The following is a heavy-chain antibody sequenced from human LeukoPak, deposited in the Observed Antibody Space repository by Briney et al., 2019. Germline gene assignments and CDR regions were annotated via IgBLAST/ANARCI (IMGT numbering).Heavy chain of an antibody. Sequence: SETLSLTCTVSGGSISSYYWSWIRQPPGKGLEWIGYIYYSGSTNYSPSLKSRVTISVDTSKNQFSLKLSSVTAADAAVYYCARFYDLLTGNWFDPWGQGTLVTVSS. J-gene: IGHJ5*02. CDR2: IYYSGST. D-gene: IGHD3-9*01. V-gene: IGHV4-59*08. CDR1: GGSISSYY. CDR3: ARFYDLLTGNWFDP.